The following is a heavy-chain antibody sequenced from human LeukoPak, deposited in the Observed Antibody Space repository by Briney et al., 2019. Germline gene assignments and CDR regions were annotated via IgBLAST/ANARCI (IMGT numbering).Heavy chain of an antibody. CDR1: GFTFSSYA. D-gene: IGHD6-13*01. CDR2: ISKSDGST. J-gene: IGHJ4*02. Sequence: GGSLRLSCAGSGFTFSSYAMSWVCQTPGKGLEWVSAISKSDGSTYYVDSVKDRFTISRDNSKNTLYLQMNSLRPEDTAVYYCAKGRYSSDWYNFDYWGQGTLVTVSS. V-gene: IGHV3-23*01. CDR3: AKGRYSSDWYNFDY.